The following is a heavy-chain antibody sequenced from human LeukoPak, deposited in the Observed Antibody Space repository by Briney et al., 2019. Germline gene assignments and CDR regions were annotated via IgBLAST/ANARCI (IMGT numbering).Heavy chain of an antibody. Sequence: SQTLPLTCTVSGGSISSGGYYWSWIRQHPGKGLEWIGYIYYSGSTYYNPSLKSRVTISVDTSKNQFSLKLSSVTAADTAVYYCARSEIDRGWLYQHRNYYFDYWGRGTLVTVSS. V-gene: IGHV4-31*03. J-gene: IGHJ4*02. D-gene: IGHD1-14*01. CDR1: GGSISSGGYY. CDR2: IYYSGST. CDR3: ARSEIDRGWLYQHRNYYFDY.